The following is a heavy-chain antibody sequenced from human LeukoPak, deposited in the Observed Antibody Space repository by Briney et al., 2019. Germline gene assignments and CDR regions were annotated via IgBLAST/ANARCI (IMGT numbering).Heavy chain of an antibody. V-gene: IGHV3-23*01. Sequence: AGGSLRLSCAASGFTFSSYAMSWVRQAPGKGLEWVSAISGSGGSTYYADSVKGRFTISRDNSKNTLYLQMNSLRAEDTALYYCAKDQGTNYDFWSGYPDYWGQGTLVTVSS. CDR1: GFTFSSYA. J-gene: IGHJ4*02. D-gene: IGHD3-3*01. CDR2: ISGSGGST. CDR3: AKDQGTNYDFWSGYPDY.